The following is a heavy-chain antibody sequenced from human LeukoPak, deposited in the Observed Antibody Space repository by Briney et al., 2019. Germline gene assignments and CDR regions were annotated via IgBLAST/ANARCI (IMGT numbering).Heavy chain of an antibody. Sequence: ASVKVSCKASGYTFTSYGISWVRQAPGQGLEWMGWISAYNGNTNYAQKLQGRVTMTTDTSTSTAYMELRSLRSDDTAVYYCARSPYYGSGSYSYRYFDYWGQGTLVTVSS. V-gene: IGHV1-18*01. D-gene: IGHD3-10*01. CDR3: ARSPYYGSGSYSYRYFDY. CDR1: GYTFTSYG. CDR2: ISAYNGNT. J-gene: IGHJ4*02.